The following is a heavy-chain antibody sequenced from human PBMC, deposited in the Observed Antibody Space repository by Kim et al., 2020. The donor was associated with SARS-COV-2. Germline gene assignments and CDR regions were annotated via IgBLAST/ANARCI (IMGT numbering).Heavy chain of an antibody. V-gene: IGHV3-23*01. Sequence: VKGRVTLSRDNSKNTLYRQMNSLRAEDTAVYYCANLPTIYYYGMDVWGQGTTVTVSS. CDR3: ANLPTIYYYGMDV. J-gene: IGHJ6*02. D-gene: IGHD5-12*01.